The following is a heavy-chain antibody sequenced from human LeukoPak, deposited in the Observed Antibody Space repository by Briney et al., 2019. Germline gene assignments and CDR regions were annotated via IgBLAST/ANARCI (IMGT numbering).Heavy chain of an antibody. D-gene: IGHD5-18*01. J-gene: IGHJ4*02. CDR3: TTDPLFTQPVLDY. CDR2: IQSKRHGGTT. CDR1: GFRFTNAW. Sequence: PGGSLRLSCAASGFRFTNAWMSSVRQAPGKGLQCDARIQSKRHGGTTDYAAPVKARFTISRDDYKGTVDLQMDSLKTEDSALYYCTTDPLFTQPVLDYWGQGTLVTVSS. V-gene: IGHV3-15*01.